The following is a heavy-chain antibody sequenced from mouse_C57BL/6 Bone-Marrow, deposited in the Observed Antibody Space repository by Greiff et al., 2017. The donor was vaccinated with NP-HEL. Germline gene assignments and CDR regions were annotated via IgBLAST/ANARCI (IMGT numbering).Heavy chain of an antibody. Sequence: VQLQQPGAELVMPGASVKLSCKASGYTFTSYWMHWVKQRPGQGLEWIGEIDPSDSYTNYNQKFKGKSTLTVDKSSSTAYMQLSSLTSEDSAVYYCARWAVTTSDYWGQGTTLTVSS. J-gene: IGHJ2*01. CDR3: ARWAVTTSDY. CDR2: IDPSDSYT. D-gene: IGHD2-2*01. CDR1: GYTFTSYW. V-gene: IGHV1-69*01.